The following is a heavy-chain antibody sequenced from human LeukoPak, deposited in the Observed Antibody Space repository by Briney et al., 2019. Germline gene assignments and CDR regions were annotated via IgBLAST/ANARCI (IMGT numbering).Heavy chain of an antibody. CDR2: IKQDGSEK. Sequence: GGSLRLSCAVSGFTFSSYWMSWVRQAPGKGLEWVANIKQDGSEKYYVDSVKGRFTISRDNTKNSLFLQMNSLRAEDTAVYYCASIVEEFGELLFDYWGQGTLVTVSS. CDR1: GFTFSSYW. D-gene: IGHD3-10*01. V-gene: IGHV3-7*01. J-gene: IGHJ4*02. CDR3: ASIVEEFGELLFDY.